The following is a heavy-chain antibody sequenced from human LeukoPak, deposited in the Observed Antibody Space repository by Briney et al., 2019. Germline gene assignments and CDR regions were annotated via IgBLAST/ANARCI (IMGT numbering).Heavy chain of an antibody. CDR2: ISAYNGNT. D-gene: IGHD1-26*01. J-gene: IGHJ4*02. CDR3: ARMRGSFSHLLDY. CDR1: RYIFTNYG. V-gene: IGHV1-18*01. Sequence: AAVQVSSKASRYIFTNYGISYVGQAPGQGGDGMGWISAYNGNTNYAQNLQGRVTMTTDTATSTAYMELRSLTSAAAAVFYCARMRGSFSHLLDYWGQGTLVTVSS.